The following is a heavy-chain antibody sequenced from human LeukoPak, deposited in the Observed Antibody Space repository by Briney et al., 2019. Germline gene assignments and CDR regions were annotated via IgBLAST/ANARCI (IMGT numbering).Heavy chain of an antibody. CDR2: IYIDGST. CDR1: GFTVSNNY. J-gene: IGHJ5*02. CDR3: ARDLRQWPSGDP. D-gene: IGHD6-19*01. Sequence: GGSLRLSCAASGFTVSNNYMSWVRQAPGKGLEWVSVIYIDGSTYYADSVRGRFTLSRDNPKNMVYLQMNSLRAEDTALYYCARDLRQWPSGDPWGQGTLVTVS. V-gene: IGHV3-53*01.